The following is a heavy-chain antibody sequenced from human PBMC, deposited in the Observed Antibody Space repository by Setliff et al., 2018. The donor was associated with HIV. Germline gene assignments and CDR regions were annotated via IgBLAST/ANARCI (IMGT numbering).Heavy chain of an antibody. Sequence: TLSLTCTVSGGSISSGSYYWGWIRQPPGKGLEWIGSIYYSGSTFYNPSLKSRVTISVDTSKNQLSLDLSSVTAADTAVYYCATAPGISYFDYWGQGALVTVSS. D-gene: IGHD6-13*01. J-gene: IGHJ4*02. CDR1: GGSISSGSYY. CDR3: ATAPGISYFDY. V-gene: IGHV4-39*01. CDR2: IYYSGST.